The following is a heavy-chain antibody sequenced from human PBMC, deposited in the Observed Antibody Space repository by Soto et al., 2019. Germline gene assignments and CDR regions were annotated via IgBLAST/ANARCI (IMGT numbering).Heavy chain of an antibody. V-gene: IGHV1-24*01. D-gene: IGHD6-19*01. CDR3: ATGLVSSGWYAEYFQH. CDR2: FDPEDGET. J-gene: IGHJ1*01. Sequence: GASVKVSCKVSGYTLTELSMHWVRQAPGKGREWMGGFDPEDGETIYAQKFQGRVTMTEDTSTDTAYMELSSLRSEDTAVYYCATGLVSSGWYAEYFQHWGQGTLVTVSS. CDR1: GYTLTELS.